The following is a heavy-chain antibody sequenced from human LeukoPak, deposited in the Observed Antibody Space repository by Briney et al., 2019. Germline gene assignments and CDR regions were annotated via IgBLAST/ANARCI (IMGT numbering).Heavy chain of an antibody. CDR1: GFTFSSHD. D-gene: IGHD4-23*01. J-gene: IGHJ4*02. CDR2: IGTAGNT. Sequence: GGSLRLSCAASGFTFSSHDMHWVRQPTGKGLEWVSVIGTAGNTYYADSVKGRFTISRDNAKNSLYLQMNSLRAEDTAVYYCAANGGPFDFWGQGTLVTVPS. CDR3: AANGGPFDF. V-gene: IGHV3-13*01.